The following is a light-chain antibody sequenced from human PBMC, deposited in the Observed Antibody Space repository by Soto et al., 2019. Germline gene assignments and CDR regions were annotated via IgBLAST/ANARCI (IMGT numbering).Light chain of an antibody. J-gene: IGKJ5*01. CDR1: QTVSSY. V-gene: IGKV3-20*01. Sequence: ENVLTQSPGTLSLSPGERATLSCRASQTVSSYLTWYQQRPGQAPRLLISDASRRATGIPDRFSGSGSRTDFTLTISRLEPEDFALYYCQQYGTSPITFGQGTRLEIK. CDR2: DAS. CDR3: QQYGTSPIT.